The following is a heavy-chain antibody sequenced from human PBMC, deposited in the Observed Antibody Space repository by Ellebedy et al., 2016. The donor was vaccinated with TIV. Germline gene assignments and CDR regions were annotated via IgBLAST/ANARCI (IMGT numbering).Heavy chain of an antibody. CDR3: ARDRLCGGDCYSGWFDP. D-gene: IGHD2-21*02. V-gene: IGHV3-74*01. J-gene: IGHJ5*02. CDR2: INSDGSST. Sequence: GESLKISXAASGFTFSSYWMHWVRQAPGKGLVWVSRINSDGSSTSYADSVKGRFTISRDNSKNTLYLQMNSLRAEDTAVYYCARDRLCGGDCYSGWFDPWGQGTLVTVSS. CDR1: GFTFSSYW.